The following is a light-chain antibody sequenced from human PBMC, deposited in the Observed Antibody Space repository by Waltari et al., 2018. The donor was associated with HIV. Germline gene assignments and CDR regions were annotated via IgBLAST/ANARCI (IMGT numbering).Light chain of an antibody. CDR2: SNN. CDR3: AAWDDSLNGYYV. CDR1: RTNIGSNT. V-gene: IGLV1-44*01. Sequence: QSVLPPPPSASGTPGQRVTISCSGSRTNIGSNTVNWYQQFPGMAPKLLIYSNNQRPSGVPDRFSGSKSGTSASLAISGLQSEDEGDYYCAAWDDSLNGYYVFGTGTKVTVL. J-gene: IGLJ1*01.